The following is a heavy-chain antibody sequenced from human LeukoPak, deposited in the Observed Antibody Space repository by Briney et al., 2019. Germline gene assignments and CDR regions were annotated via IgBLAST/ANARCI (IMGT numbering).Heavy chain of an antibody. CDR1: GFSLTTTGVG. V-gene: IGHV2-5*02. Sequence: SGPTLVDPTQTLTLTCTFSGFSLTTTGVGVGWIRQPPGKALEWLALIYWDDDKRYSPSLKSRLIITKDTSKNQVVLTMTNMDPVDTATYYCARRLAGDTNFDCWGQGTLVTVSS. CDR3: ARRLAGDTNFDC. D-gene: IGHD5-18*01. CDR2: IYWDDDK. J-gene: IGHJ4*02.